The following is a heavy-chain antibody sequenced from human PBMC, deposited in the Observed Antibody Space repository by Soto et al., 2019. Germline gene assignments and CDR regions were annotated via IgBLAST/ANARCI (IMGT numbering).Heavy chain of an antibody. CDR1: GFTFSSYS. CDR2: ISSSSSYI. D-gene: IGHD6-13*01. Sequence: GGSLRLSCAASGFTFSSYSMNWVRQAPGKGLEWVSSISSSSSYIYYADSVKGRFTISRDNAKNSLYLQMNSLRAEDTAVYYCARGLAAAGTPYYYYGMDVWGQGTTVTVSS. J-gene: IGHJ6*02. CDR3: ARGLAAAGTPYYYYGMDV. V-gene: IGHV3-21*01.